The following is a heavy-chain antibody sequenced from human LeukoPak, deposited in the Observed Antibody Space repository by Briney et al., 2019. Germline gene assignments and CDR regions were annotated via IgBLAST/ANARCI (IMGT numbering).Heavy chain of an antibody. CDR3: ARWATSWYVDY. Sequence: GGSLRLSCAASGFTFSSYAMHWVRQAPGKGLEWVAVISYDGSNKYYADSVKGRFTISRDNSKNTLYLQMNSLRAEDTAVYYCARWATSWYVDYWGQGTLVTGSS. V-gene: IGHV3-30*04. D-gene: IGHD6-13*01. J-gene: IGHJ4*02. CDR1: GFTFSSYA. CDR2: ISYDGSNK.